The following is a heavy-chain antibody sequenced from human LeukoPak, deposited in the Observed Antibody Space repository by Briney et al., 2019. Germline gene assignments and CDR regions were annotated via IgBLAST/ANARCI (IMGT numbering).Heavy chain of an antibody. V-gene: IGHV4-34*01. Sequence: SETLSLTCAVYGGSFSGYYWSWIRQPPGKGLEWIGEINHSGSTNYNPSLKSRVTISVDTSKNQFSLKLSSVTAADTAVYYCARAPPTMVRGARFDYWGQGTLVTVSS. CDR3: ARAPPTMVRGARFDY. CDR1: GGSFSGYY. CDR2: INHSGST. D-gene: IGHD3-10*01. J-gene: IGHJ4*02.